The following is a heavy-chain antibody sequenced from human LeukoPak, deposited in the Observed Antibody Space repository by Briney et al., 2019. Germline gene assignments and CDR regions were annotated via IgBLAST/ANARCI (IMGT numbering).Heavy chain of an antibody. D-gene: IGHD2-21*01. CDR2: IHFSGDTK. V-gene: IGHV3-23*01. Sequence: GGSLRLSCAASGFTFNSYHMTWVRQAPGEGLEWVSIIHFSGDTKYYADSLKGRFTISRDNSKNTLYLQMNSLRAEDTAVYYCAKKSQSRGRGAFDIWGQGTMVTVSS. J-gene: IGHJ3*02. CDR3: AKKSQSRGRGAFDI. CDR1: GFTFNSYH.